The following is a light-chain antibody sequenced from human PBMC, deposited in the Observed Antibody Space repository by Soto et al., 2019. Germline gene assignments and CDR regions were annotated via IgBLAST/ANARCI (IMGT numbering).Light chain of an antibody. CDR1: SSELAIYNY. CDR3: SSYTDSSNDV. V-gene: IGLV2-14*01. Sequence: QSVLTQPASVSGSPVQSITISCTGTSSELAIYNYVSWYQQQTGKAPKLMIYQVTNRPSGVSNRFSGSRSGNAASLTIPGLQAEDDADYFCSSYTDSSNDVFGSGTNVTVL. J-gene: IGLJ1*01. CDR2: QVT.